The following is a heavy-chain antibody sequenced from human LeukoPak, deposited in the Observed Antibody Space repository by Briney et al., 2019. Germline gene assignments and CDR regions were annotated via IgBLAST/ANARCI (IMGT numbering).Heavy chain of an antibody. CDR1: GYTFTSYY. D-gene: IGHD2-2*02. V-gene: IGHV1-46*01. CDR2: INPSGGST. Sequence: GASVKVSCKASGYTFTSYYMHWVRQAPGQGLEWMGIINPSGGSTSYAQKFQGRVTMTRDTSTSTVYMELSSLRSEDTAVYYCARGGQLLYREYWFDPWGQGTLVTVSS. CDR3: ARGGQLLYREYWFDP. J-gene: IGHJ5*02.